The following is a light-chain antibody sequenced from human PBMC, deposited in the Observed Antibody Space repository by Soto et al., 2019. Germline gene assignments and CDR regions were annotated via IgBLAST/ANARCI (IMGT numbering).Light chain of an antibody. CDR3: QQYGCSRAT. CDR1: QCVSSNY. CDR2: GAS. J-gene: IGKJ1*01. Sequence: EIVLTQSPGTLSLSPGERATLSSRASQCVSSNYLAWYQQKPGQAPRLLIYGASSRATGIPDRFSGSGSGTDFTLTISRLEPEDFAVYYCQQYGCSRATFGQGTKVEIK. V-gene: IGKV3-20*01.